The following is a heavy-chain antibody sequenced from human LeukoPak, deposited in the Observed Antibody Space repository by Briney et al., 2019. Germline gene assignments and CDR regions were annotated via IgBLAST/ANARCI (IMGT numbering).Heavy chain of an antibody. V-gene: IGHV1-2*02. CDR1: GYTFTGYY. J-gene: IGHJ3*02. CDR2: INPNSGGT. CDR3: ARAPSSTSCPNI. D-gene: IGHD2-2*01. Sequence: GASVKVSCKASGYTFTGYYMHWVRQAPGQGLEWMGWINPNSGGTNYAQKFQGRVTMARDTSISTAYMELSRLRSDDTAVYYCARAPSSTSCPNIWGQGTMVTVSS.